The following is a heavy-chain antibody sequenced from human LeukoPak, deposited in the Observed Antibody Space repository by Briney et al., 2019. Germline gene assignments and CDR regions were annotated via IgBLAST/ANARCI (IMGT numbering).Heavy chain of an antibody. CDR1: GYTFTGYY. D-gene: IGHD6-13*01. CDR2: MNPNSGNT. Sequence: ASVKVSCKASGYTFTGYYMHWVRQATGQGLEWMGWMNPNSGNTGYAQKFQGRVTMTRNTSISTAYMELSSLRSEDTAVYYCARSFSSSWYNYYYYYYMDVWGKGTTVTISS. J-gene: IGHJ6*03. CDR3: ARSFSSSWYNYYYYYYMDV. V-gene: IGHV1-8*02.